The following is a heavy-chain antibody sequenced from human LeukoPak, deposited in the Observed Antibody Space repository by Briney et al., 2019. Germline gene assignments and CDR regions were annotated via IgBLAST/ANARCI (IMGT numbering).Heavy chain of an antibody. CDR2: INSDGSTT. D-gene: IGHD2-15*01. V-gene: IGHV3-74*03. Sequence: PGRSLRLSCAASGFTFSSDWMHWARQAPGKGLVWVSRINSDGSTTKYADSVRGRFTISRDNAKNTLYLQMNSLGAEDTAVYYCARDRYYSFDYWGQGTLVTVSS. J-gene: IGHJ4*02. CDR1: GFTFSSDW. CDR3: ARDRYYSFDY.